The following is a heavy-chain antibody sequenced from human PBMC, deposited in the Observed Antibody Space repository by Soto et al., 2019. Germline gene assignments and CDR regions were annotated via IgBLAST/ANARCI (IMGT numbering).Heavy chain of an antibody. CDR2: IYYNANT. V-gene: IGHV4-39*01. Sequence: QLQLQESGPGLVKPSETLSLTCTVSGGSISSSPYYWAWIRQPPGKGLQWIGNIYYNANTFYNPSLRSRLTISIDTSKSQLYLGLSSVTASPTAVYCCARQGPLTNNWSHLNCWGQGTLVTVSS. D-gene: IGHD1-1*01. CDR1: GGSISSSPYY. CDR3: ARQGPLTNNWSHLNC. J-gene: IGHJ4*02.